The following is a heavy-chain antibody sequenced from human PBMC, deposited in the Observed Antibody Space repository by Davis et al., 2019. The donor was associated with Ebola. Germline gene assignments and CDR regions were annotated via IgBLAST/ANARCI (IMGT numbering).Heavy chain of an antibody. Sequence: SETLSLTCAVYGGSFSGYYWSWIRQPPGKGLEWIGYIYSNGYTNYNPSLKSRVTISVDTPKNQFSLKLSSVTAADTAVYYCARVSTTVTTGWFDPWGQGTLVTVSS. CDR2: IYSNGYT. D-gene: IGHD4-11*01. CDR1: GGSFSGYY. J-gene: IGHJ5*02. V-gene: IGHV4-34*01. CDR3: ARVSTTVTTGWFDP.